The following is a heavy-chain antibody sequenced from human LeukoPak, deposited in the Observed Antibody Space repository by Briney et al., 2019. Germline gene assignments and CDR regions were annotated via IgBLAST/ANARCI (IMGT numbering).Heavy chain of an antibody. Sequence: SVKVSCKASGGTLSSYSISWVRQAPGQALEWMGGFTPILGTSNYAQKFQGRVTITADKSTSTAYMELSSLRSEDTAIYYCAKVVMTSANWFDPWGQGTLVTVSS. J-gene: IGHJ5*02. CDR3: AKVVMTSANWFDP. CDR1: GGTLSSYS. V-gene: IGHV1-69*08. D-gene: IGHD2-2*01. CDR2: FTPILGTS.